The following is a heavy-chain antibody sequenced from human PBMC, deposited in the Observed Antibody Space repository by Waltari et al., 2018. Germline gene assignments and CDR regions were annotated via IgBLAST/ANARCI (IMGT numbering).Heavy chain of an antibody. CDR1: GYTFTSYG. CDR2: ISAYNGNT. CDR3: ARENTIFGVVIITYLDY. J-gene: IGHJ4*02. Sequence: QVQLVQSGAEVKKPGASVKVSCKASGYTFTSYGISWVRQAPGQGLEWMGWISAYNGNTNYAQKLQGRVTMTTDTSTSTAYMELRSLRSDDTAVYYCARENTIFGVVIITYLDYWGQGTLVTVSS. D-gene: IGHD3-3*01. V-gene: IGHV1-18*01.